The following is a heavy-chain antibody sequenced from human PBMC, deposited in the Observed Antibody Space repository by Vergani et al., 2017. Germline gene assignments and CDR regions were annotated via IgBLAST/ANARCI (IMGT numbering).Heavy chain of an antibody. J-gene: IGHJ3*01. CDR2: IKQDGSEK. Sequence: EVQLVESGGGLVQPGGSLRLSCAASGFMFSNYWMNWVRQAPGKGLEWVANIKQDGSEKYYVDSVMGRFTISRDNAKNSLYLQMDSLIAEDTAVYYCAREYSSTSGSAFDFWGQGTKVTVSS. D-gene: IGHD2-2*01. V-gene: IGHV3-7*01. CDR3: AREYSSTSGSAFDF. CDR1: GFMFSNYW.